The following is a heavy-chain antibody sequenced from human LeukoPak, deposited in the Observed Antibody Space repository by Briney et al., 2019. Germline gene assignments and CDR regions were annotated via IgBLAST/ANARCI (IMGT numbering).Heavy chain of an antibody. Sequence: PSETLSLTCTVSGGSISYYYWSWIRQPPGKGLEWIGFIYYTGSSNYNPSLKSRVTISVDTSKNQFSLKLSSVTAADTAVYYCARQDMTTVTTLDYWGQGTLVTVSS. CDR2: IYYTGSS. J-gene: IGHJ4*02. V-gene: IGHV4-59*08. CDR1: GGSISYYY. D-gene: IGHD4-17*01. CDR3: ARQDMTTVTTLDY.